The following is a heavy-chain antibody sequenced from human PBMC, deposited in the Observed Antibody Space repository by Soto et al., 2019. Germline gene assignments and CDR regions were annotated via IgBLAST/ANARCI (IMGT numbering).Heavy chain of an antibody. CDR1: GYTLTELS. D-gene: IGHD2-2*01. Sequence: ASVKVSCKVSGYTLTELSMQWVRQAPGKGLEWMGGFDPEDGETIYAQKFQGRVTMTEDTPTDTAYMELSSLRSEDTAVYYCATVCSTSCYYGPDYWGQGTLVTVSS. CDR3: ATVCSTSCYYGPDY. CDR2: FDPEDGET. J-gene: IGHJ4*02. V-gene: IGHV1-24*01.